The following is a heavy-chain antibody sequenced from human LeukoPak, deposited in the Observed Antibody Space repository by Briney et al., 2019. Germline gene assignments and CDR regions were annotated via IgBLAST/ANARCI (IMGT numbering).Heavy chain of an antibody. CDR1: GGSVSSHF. J-gene: IGHJ6*03. CDR3: ARDHLPAGAPGYYMDV. CDR2: IYNSGIT. Sequence: PSETLSLTCTVSGGSVSSHFWSWIRQPPGKGLEWIGYIYNSGITNYNPSLKSRVTMSVDTSKNQFSLMLRSVTAADTAVDYCARDHLPAGAPGYYMDVWGKGTTVTVSS. D-gene: IGHD4/OR15-4a*01. V-gene: IGHV4-59*02.